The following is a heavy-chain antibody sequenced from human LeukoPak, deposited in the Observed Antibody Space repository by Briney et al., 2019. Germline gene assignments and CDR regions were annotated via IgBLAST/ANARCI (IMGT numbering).Heavy chain of an antibody. V-gene: IGHV1-2*02. CDR3: ARDPNDFWSGPSGAFDI. J-gene: IGHJ3*02. Sequence: VSVKVSCKASGYTFTGYYMHWVRQAPGQGLEWMGWINPNSGGTNYAQKFQGRVTMTRDTSISTVYMELSRLRSDDTAVYYCARDPNDFWSGPSGAFDIWGQGTMVTVSS. D-gene: IGHD3-3*01. CDR2: INPNSGGT. CDR1: GYTFTGYY.